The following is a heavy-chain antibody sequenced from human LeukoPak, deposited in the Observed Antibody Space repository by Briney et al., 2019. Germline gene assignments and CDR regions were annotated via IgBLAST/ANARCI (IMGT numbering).Heavy chain of an antibody. CDR2: IGTAGDT. D-gene: IGHD3-22*01. J-gene: IGHJ6*02. CDR3: ARGVYYDSRGYYYYGMDV. V-gene: IGHV3-13*01. CDR1: GFTFSSYD. Sequence: PGGSLRLSCAASGFTFSSYDMHWVRQATGKGLEWISAIGTAGDTYYLGSVKGRFTISRENAKNSLYLQMNSLRAEDTAVYYCARGVYYDSRGYYYYGMDVWGQGTTVTVSS.